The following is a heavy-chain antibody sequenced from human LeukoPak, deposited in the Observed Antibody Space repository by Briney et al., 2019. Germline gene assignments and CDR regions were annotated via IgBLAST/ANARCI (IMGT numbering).Heavy chain of an antibody. CDR1: GYSISSGYY. Sequence: SETLSLTCTVSGYSISSGYYWGWIRQPPGKGLEWIGSIFHSGSTYYNPSLKSRVTISVHTSKNQFSLRLNSGTAADTAMYFCAREEYFGSGSPLGYFDYWGQGTLVTVSS. CDR3: AREEYFGSGSPLGYFDY. D-gene: IGHD3-10*01. CDR2: IFHSGST. V-gene: IGHV4-38-2*02. J-gene: IGHJ4*02.